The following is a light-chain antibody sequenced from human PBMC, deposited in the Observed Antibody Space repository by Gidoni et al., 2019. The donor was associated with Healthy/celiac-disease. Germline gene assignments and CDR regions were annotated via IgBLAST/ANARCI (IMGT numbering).Light chain of an antibody. J-gene: IGKJ5*01. V-gene: IGKV1-39*01. CDR3: QQSYSTPIT. CDR2: AAS. Sequence: QMTQSPSSLSASVGDRVTITCRASQSISSYLNWYQQKPGKAPKLLIYAASSWQSGVPSRFSGSGSGTDVTLTISSRQPEDFATYYCQQSYSTPITFGQGTRLEIK. CDR1: QSISSY.